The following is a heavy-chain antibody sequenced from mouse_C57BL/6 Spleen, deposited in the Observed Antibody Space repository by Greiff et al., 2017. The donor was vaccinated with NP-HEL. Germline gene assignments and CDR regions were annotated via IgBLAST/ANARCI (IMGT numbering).Heavy chain of an antibody. CDR2: IDPSDSYT. CDR1: GYTFTSYW. J-gene: IGHJ4*01. Sequence: QVQLKQPGAELVKPGASVKLSCKASGYTFTSYWMQWVKQRPGQGLEWIGEIDPSDSYTNYNQKFKGKATLTVDTSSSTAYMQLSSLTSEDSAVYYCAREGNGGDYWGQGTSVTVSS. CDR3: AREGNGGDY. V-gene: IGHV1-50*01.